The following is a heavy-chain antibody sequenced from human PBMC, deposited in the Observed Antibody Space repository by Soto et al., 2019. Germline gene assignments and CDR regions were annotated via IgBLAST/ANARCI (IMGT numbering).Heavy chain of an antibody. Sequence: SETLSLTCTVSGGSISSGGYYWSWIRQHPGKGLEWIGYIYYSGSTYYNPSLKSRVTISVDTSKNQFSLKLGSVTAADTAVYYCAREGQIDPMVRGVIIDYWGQGTLVTVSS. D-gene: IGHD3-10*01. J-gene: IGHJ4*02. CDR1: GGSISSGGYY. CDR3: AREGQIDPMVRGVIIDY. CDR2: IYYSGST. V-gene: IGHV4-31*03.